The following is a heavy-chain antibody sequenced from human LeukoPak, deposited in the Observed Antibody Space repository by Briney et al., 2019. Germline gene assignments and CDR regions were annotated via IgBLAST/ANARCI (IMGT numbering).Heavy chain of an antibody. D-gene: IGHD4-17*01. V-gene: IGHV4-59*01. CDR3: ARAPDYGDYVGAFDI. CDR2: IYYSGST. J-gene: IGHJ3*02. CDR1: GGSISSYY. Sequence: SSETLSLTCTVSGGSISSYYWSWIRQPPGKGLEWIGYIYYSGSTNYNPSLKSRVTISVDTSKNQFSLKLSSVTAADTAVYYCARAPDYGDYVGAFDIWGQGTMVTVSS.